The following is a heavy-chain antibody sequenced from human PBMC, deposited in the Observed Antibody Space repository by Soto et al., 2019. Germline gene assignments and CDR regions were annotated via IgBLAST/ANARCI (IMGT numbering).Heavy chain of an antibody. Sequence: TSETLSLTCTVSDDSISRGGYYWSWIRQHPGKGLEWIGYIYGTGNMYYKSSLKSRLTFSVDTSKNHFSLKLTSVTAADTAVYYCARDKTPPNYYGAGKNWFAPWGEGTLVTVSS. CDR2: IYGTGNM. CDR1: DDSISRGGYY. CDR3: ARDKTPPNYYGAGKNWFAP. J-gene: IGHJ5*02. V-gene: IGHV4-31*03. D-gene: IGHD3-10*01.